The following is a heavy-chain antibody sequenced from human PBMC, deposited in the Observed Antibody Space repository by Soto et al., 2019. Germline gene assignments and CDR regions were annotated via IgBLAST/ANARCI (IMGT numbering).Heavy chain of an antibody. CDR3: ASYGAYYYGMDV. Sequence: ASVKVSCKASGYTFTSYDINWVRQATGQGLEWMGWMNPNSGNTGYAQKFQGRVTMTRNTSISTAYMELSSLRSEDTAVYYCASYGAYYYGMDVWGQGTTVTVSS. CDR2: MNPNSGNT. CDR1: GYTFTSYD. V-gene: IGHV1-8*01. J-gene: IGHJ6*02. D-gene: IGHD4-17*01.